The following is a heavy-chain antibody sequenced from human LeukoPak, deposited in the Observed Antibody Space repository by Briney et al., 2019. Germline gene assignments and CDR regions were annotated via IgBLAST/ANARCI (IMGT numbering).Heavy chain of an antibody. CDR2: IKQDGSEK. CDR3: VRGADTGYSSDS. V-gene: IGHV3-7*01. CDR1: GFTFSRYW. D-gene: IGHD3-9*01. Sequence: GGSLRLSCAASGFTFSRYWMSWVRQAPGKGLEWVANIKQDGSEKYYVDSVKGRFTISRDNTKNSLFLQMNSLRAEDTAVYYCVRGADTGYSSDSWGQGTLVTVSS. J-gene: IGHJ4*02.